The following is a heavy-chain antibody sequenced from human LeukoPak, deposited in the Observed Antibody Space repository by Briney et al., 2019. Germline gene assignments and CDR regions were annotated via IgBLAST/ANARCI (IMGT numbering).Heavy chain of an antibody. J-gene: IGHJ4*02. V-gene: IGHV1-69*05. D-gene: IGHD5-12*01. CDR1: GGTFISYA. Sequence: VASVKVSCKASGGTFISYAISWVRQAPGQGLEWMGRIIPIFGSAGYARKFQDRVTIITDESTSTVHMELSSLRSEDTAVYYCARGKRESGCDIYHFDYWGQGTLVTVSS. CDR3: ARGKRESGCDIYHFDY. CDR2: IIPIFGSA.